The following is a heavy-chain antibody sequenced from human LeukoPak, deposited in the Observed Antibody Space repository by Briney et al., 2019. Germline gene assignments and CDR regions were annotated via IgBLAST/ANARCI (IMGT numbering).Heavy chain of an antibody. CDR1: GFTFSSYA. D-gene: IGHD4-17*01. J-gene: IGHJ4*02. Sequence: GSLRLSCAASGFTFSSYAMSWVRQAPGKGLEWIGEINHSGSTNYNPSLKSRVTISVDTSKNQFSLKLSSVTAADTAVYYCARGSYGYYFDYWGQGTLVTVSS. CDR3: ARGSYGYYFDY. V-gene: IGHV4-34*01. CDR2: INHSGST.